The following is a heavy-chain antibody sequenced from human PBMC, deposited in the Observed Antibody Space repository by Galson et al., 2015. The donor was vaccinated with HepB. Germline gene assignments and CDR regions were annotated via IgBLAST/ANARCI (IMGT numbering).Heavy chain of an antibody. J-gene: IGHJ5*02. CDR2: IKQDGSEK. CDR3: ARIWFGGRNWFDP. CDR1: GFTFSSYW. Sequence: SLRLSCAASGFTFSSYWMSWVRQAPGKGLEWVANIKQDGSEKYYVDSVKGRFTISRDNAKNSLYLQMNSLRAEDTAVYYCARIWFGGRNWFDPWGQGTLVTVSS. D-gene: IGHD3-10*01. V-gene: IGHV3-7*03.